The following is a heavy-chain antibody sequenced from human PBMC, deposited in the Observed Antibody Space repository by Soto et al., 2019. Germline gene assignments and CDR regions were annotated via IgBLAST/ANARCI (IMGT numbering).Heavy chain of an antibody. D-gene: IGHD2-15*01. Sequence: PGGSLRLSCAASGFTLSNNAMHWVRQAPGKRLEWVALISFDGSNKYYADSVKGRFTISRDDSKNTLYLQMNGLRAEDTAVFYCARDLPPSQEIVVSYHYYYGMDVWGQGXTVTVYS. J-gene: IGHJ6*02. CDR1: GFTLSNNA. CDR2: ISFDGSNK. V-gene: IGHV3-30-3*01. CDR3: ARDLPPSQEIVVSYHYYYGMDV.